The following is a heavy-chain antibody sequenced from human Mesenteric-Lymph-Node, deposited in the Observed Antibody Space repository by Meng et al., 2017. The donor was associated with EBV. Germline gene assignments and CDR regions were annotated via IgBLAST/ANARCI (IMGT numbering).Heavy chain of an antibody. J-gene: IGHJ5*02. Sequence: QVQLVESGSELKKPGALVKVSCKASGYTFTSNYIHWVRQAPGQGPEWMGLINPSSGGTSYAQKFQGRVTMTRDTSTSTVYMEVISLRSDDTAVYYCTRVVYREFDPWGQGTLVTVSS. V-gene: IGHV1-46*01. CDR1: GYTFTSNY. CDR2: INPSSGGT. D-gene: IGHD5/OR15-5a*01. CDR3: TRVVYREFDP.